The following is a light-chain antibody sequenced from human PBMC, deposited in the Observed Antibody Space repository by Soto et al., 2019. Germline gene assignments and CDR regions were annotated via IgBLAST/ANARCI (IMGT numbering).Light chain of an antibody. CDR3: CLYTGATTYV. J-gene: IGLJ1*01. V-gene: IGLV2-23*01. CDR2: EGH. CDR1: SGFVGSFSL. Sequence: QSVLAQPASVSGSPGQSITISCTGTSGFVGSFSLVSWYQQHPGKAPKVMISEGHRRPSGVPDRFSGSTSVNSASLTISGLQPEDQADPSRCLYTGATTYVFGTGTKVTVL.